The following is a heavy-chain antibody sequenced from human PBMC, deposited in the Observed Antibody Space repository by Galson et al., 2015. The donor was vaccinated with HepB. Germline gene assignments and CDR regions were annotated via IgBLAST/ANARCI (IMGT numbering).Heavy chain of an antibody. V-gene: IGHV1-69*13. Sequence: SVKVSCKASGGTFSSYAISWVRQAPGQGLEWMGGIIPIFGTANYAQKFQGRVTITADESTSTAYMELSSLRSEDTAVYYCASRTGWWIQLWCDAFDIWGQGTMVTVSS. CDR1: GGTFSSYA. D-gene: IGHD5-18*01. J-gene: IGHJ3*02. CDR2: IIPIFGTA. CDR3: ASRTGWWIQLWCDAFDI.